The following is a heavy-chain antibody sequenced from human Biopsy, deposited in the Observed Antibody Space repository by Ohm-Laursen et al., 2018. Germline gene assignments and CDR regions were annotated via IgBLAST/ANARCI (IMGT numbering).Heavy chain of an antibody. Sequence: SLRLSCAASGFTFRSYWMSWVRQAPGKGLEWVSSISASSSYIYYADSVRGRFTVSRDNTKNTLYLQMNSLRAADTAIYFCATELLPPGVGGPWLDSWGQGTPVTVSS. CDR3: ATELLPPGVGGPWLDS. J-gene: IGHJ5*01. CDR1: GFTFRSYW. D-gene: IGHD3-10*01. V-gene: IGHV3-21*06. CDR2: ISASSSYI.